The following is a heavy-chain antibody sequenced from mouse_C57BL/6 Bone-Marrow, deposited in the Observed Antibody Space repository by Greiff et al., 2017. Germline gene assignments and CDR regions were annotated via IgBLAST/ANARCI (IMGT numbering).Heavy chain of an antibody. CDR2: ISNGGGST. J-gene: IGHJ3*01. CDR1: GFTFSDYY. CDR3: ARQELRGFAY. D-gene: IGHD1-1*01. V-gene: IGHV5-12*01. Sequence: EVQGVESGGGLVQPGGSLKLSCAASGFTFSDYYMYWVRQTPEKRLEWVAYISNGGGSTYYPDTVKGRFTISRDNAKNTLYLQMIRLKSEDTAMYYCARQELRGFAYWGQGTLVTVSA.